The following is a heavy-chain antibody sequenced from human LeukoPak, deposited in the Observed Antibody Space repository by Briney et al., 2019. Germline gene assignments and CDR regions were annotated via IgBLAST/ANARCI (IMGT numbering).Heavy chain of an antibody. CDR3: ARLSRSGLVPENY. Sequence: SETLSLTCTVSGGSISTYYWGWIRQPPGKGLEWIGSIYYSGSTYYNPSLKSRVTISVDTSKNQFSLKLSSVTAADTAVYYCARLSRSGLVPENYWGQGTLVTVSS. CDR2: IYYSGST. J-gene: IGHJ4*02. V-gene: IGHV4-39*01. D-gene: IGHD6-19*01. CDR1: GGSISTYY.